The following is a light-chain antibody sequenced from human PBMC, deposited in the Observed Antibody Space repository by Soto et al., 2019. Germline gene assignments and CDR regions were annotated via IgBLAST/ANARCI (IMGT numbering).Light chain of an antibody. CDR2: TAS. Sequence: EIVLTQSPGTLSLSPGERATLSCRASQSLASNYLAWYQQKPGQAPRLLIYTASTRATGIPDRFSGSGSGRDFTLTISRLEPEDFAVYYCQHYESSLPSYTFGQGTKLEVK. V-gene: IGKV3-20*01. CDR1: QSLASNY. J-gene: IGKJ2*01. CDR3: QHYESSLPSYT.